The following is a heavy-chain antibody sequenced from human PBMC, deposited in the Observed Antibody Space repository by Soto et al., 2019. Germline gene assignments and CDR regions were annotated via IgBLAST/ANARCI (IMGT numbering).Heavy chain of an antibody. CDR2: INAGNGNT. V-gene: IGHV1-3*01. CDR1: GYTFTSYA. Sequence: QVQLVQSGAEVKKPGASVKVSCKASGYTFTSYAMHWVRQAPGQRLEWMGWINAGNGNTKCSQEFQGRVTITRDTTASTAYMELSSLRSEDTAVYYCARDFDYWGQGTLVTVSS. CDR3: ARDFDY. J-gene: IGHJ4*02.